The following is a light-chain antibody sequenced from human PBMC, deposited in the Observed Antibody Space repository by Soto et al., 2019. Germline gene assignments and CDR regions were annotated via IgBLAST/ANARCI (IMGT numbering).Light chain of an antibody. J-gene: IGKJ5*01. CDR3: QQDYNLLFT. Sequence: PGERVTLSCRASQSVSSSYLTWYQQKPGQAPRLLIYGASTRATGIPARFSGSGSGTDFTLTISSLQPEDFAVYYCQQDYNLLFTFGQGTQLEIK. CDR2: GAS. V-gene: IGKV3D-7*01. CDR1: QSVSSSY.